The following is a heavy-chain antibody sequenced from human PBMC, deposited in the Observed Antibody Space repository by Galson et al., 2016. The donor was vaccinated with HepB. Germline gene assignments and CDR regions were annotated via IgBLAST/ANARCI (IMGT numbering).Heavy chain of an antibody. Sequence: QSGAEVKKRGESLTISCQGSGYNFDYYWSSWLRQMPRKGPEWMGIIYPGDSGTRYNPSFQGQVTFSADKSISTAYLQVSSMKHSDTAMYYCARTINCSGGRCYSILRDAFDLWGQGTMVTVSS. CDR1: GYNFDYYW. CDR2: IYPGDSGT. D-gene: IGHD2-15*01. V-gene: IGHV5-51*01. CDR3: ARTINCSGGRCYSILRDAFDL. J-gene: IGHJ3*01.